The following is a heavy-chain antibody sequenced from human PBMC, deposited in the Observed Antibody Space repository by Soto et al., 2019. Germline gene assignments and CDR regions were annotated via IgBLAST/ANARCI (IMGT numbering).Heavy chain of an antibody. CDR1: GGSISSYY. Sequence: QVQLQESGPGLVKPSETLSLTCTVSGGSISSYYWSWIRQPPGKGLEWIGYIYYSGSTNYTPSLKSRVTISVDTSKNQFSLKLSSVTAADTAVYYCARDQVRAALLGWFDPWGQGTLVTVSS. D-gene: IGHD2-2*01. CDR2: IYYSGST. CDR3: ARDQVRAALLGWFDP. V-gene: IGHV4-59*01. J-gene: IGHJ5*02.